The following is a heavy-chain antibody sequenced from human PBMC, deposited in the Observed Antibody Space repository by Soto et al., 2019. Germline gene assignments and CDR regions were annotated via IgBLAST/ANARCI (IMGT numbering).Heavy chain of an antibody. V-gene: IGHV1-18*01. CDR2: ISAYNGNT. CDR1: GYTFTNFG. CDR3: ARDGFVY. Sequence: ASVKVSCKASGYTFTNFGISWVRQAPGQGLEWMGWISAYNGNTNYAQNFQGRVTITRDTSASTAYMELSSLRSEDTAVYYCARDGFVYWGQGTLVTVSS. J-gene: IGHJ4*02. D-gene: IGHD3-10*01.